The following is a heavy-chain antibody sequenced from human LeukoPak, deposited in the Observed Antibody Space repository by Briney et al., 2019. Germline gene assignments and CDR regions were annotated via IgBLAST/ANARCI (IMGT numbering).Heavy chain of an antibody. D-gene: IGHD3-10*01. CDR2: INPNRGGT. Sequence: ASVKVSCKASGYTFTGYYIHWVRQAPGQGLEWMGWINPNRGGTNYAQKFYVRGPLTRYTSISTAYMELSRLRSDDTAVYYCARDRVVRGVPLDYWGQGTLDTVSS. CDR3: ARDRVVRGVPLDY. CDR1: GYTFTGYY. J-gene: IGHJ4*02. V-gene: IGHV1-2*02.